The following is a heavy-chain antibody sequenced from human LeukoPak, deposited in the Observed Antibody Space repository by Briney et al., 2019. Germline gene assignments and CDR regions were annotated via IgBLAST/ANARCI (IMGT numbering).Heavy chain of an antibody. J-gene: IGHJ4*02. Sequence: SETLSLTCTVSGGSISGYYWNWIRQPPGKGLEWMGYIFYSGSTSYNPSPKSRVTMSLDTSKNQFSLRLTSVTAADAAVYYCARCLGSSGWLDYWGQGTLVTVSS. D-gene: IGHD6-19*01. CDR3: ARCLGSSGWLDY. CDR1: GGSISGYY. V-gene: IGHV4-59*08. CDR2: IFYSGST.